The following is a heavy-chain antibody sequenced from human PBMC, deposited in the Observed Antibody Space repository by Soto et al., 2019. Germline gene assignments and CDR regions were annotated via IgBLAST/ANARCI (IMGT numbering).Heavy chain of an antibody. Sequence: EVQLVESGGGLVQPGGSLRLSCAASGFTFSSYWMSWVRQAPGKGLEWVANIKQDGSEKYYVDSVKGRFTISRDNAKNSLYLQMNSLRAEDTAVYYCARQIAAAGYYYYYGMDVWGQGTTVTVSS. V-gene: IGHV3-7*01. CDR3: ARQIAAAGYYYYYGMDV. J-gene: IGHJ6*02. CDR2: IKQDGSEK. D-gene: IGHD6-13*01. CDR1: GFTFSSYW.